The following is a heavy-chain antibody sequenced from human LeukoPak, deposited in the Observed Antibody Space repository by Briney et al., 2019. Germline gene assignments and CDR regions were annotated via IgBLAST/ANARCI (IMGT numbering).Heavy chain of an antibody. CDR2: ISSSSSTI. D-gene: IGHD4-11*01. CDR1: GFTFSSYA. Sequence: GGSLRLSCAASGFTFSSYAMNWVRQAPGKGLEWVSYISSSSSTIYYADFVKGRFTISRDNAKNSLYLQMNSLRAEDTAVYYCAGDYSKRGRAFDIWGQGTMVTVSS. V-gene: IGHV3-48*01. J-gene: IGHJ3*02. CDR3: AGDYSKRGRAFDI.